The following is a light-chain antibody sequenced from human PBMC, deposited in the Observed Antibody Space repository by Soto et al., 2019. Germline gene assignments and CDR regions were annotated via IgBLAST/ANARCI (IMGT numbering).Light chain of an antibody. CDR3: QQHSNWPLT. CDR1: QSVSTY. Sequence: EIVLTQSPATLSLSPGERATLSCRASQSVSTYLAWYQQKPGQAPRLLIFDTSNRATGIPARFSGSGSGTDCTLTISGLEPEDFALYYCQQHSNWPLTFGGGTRVQIK. V-gene: IGKV3-11*01. CDR2: DTS. J-gene: IGKJ4*01.